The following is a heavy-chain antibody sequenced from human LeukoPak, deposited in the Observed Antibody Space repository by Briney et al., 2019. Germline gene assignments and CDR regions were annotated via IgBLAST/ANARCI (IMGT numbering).Heavy chain of an antibody. CDR2: IYYRGDI. V-gene: IGHV4-59*03. Sequence: PSETLSLTCSVSDGSISTYYWSWIRQSPGQGLEWIGNIYYRGDINYNPSLKSRVIISIDTSMNQFSLKVTSLTAADTAVYYCATNKDWAEADWGQGTLVIVSS. D-gene: IGHD3/OR15-3a*01. CDR1: DGSISTYY. CDR3: ATNKDWAEAD. J-gene: IGHJ4*02.